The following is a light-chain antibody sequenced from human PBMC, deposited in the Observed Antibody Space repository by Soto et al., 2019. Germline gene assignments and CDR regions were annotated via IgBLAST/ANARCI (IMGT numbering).Light chain of an antibody. V-gene: IGKV2-28*01. CDR3: MQALQSPRT. CDR2: LGS. Sequence: EIDMTQSPLSLPVTPGEPASISCRSSQSLSHRNGKTYLDWYLQKPGQSPHLLIYLGSNRASGVPDRFTGSGSGTDFTLKISRVEAEDVGVYYCMQALQSPRTFGQGPKLEIK. CDR1: QSLSHRNGKTY. J-gene: IGKJ2*01.